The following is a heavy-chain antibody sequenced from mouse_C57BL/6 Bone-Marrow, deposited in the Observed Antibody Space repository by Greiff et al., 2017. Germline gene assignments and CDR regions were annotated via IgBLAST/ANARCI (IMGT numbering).Heavy chain of an antibody. CDR1: GYSITSGYY. CDR2: ISYDGSN. V-gene: IGHV3-6*01. J-gene: IGHJ4*01. D-gene: IGHD1-1*01. Sequence: ESGPGLVKPSQSLSLTCSVTGYSITSGYYWNWIRQFPGNKLEWMGYISYDGSNNYNPSLKNRISITRDTSKNQFFLKLNSVTTEDTATYYCARDFVTTVVARATLWGQGTSVTVSS. CDR3: ARDFVTTVVARATL.